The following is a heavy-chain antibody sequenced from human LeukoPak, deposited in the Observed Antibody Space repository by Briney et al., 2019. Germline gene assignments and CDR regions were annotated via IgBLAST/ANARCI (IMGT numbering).Heavy chain of an antibody. V-gene: IGHV1-2*02. Sequence: ASVKVSCKASGYTFTGYYMHWVRQAPGQGLEWMGWINPNSGGTNYAQKLQGRVTMTTDTSTSTAYMELRSLRSDDTAVYYCARDEPPHYYDSSGYQLDDYWGQGTLVTVSS. D-gene: IGHD3-22*01. CDR2: INPNSGGT. CDR3: ARDEPPHYYDSSGYQLDDY. CDR1: GYTFTGYY. J-gene: IGHJ4*02.